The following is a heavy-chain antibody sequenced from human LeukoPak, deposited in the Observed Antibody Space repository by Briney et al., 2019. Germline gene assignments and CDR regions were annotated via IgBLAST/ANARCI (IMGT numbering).Heavy chain of an antibody. CDR2: IYYSGST. CDR3: ASNLEGSGSYYLFDP. Sequence: PETLSLTCAVSGYSISSGYYWGWIRQPPGKGLEWIGSIYYSGSTYYNPSLKSRVTIPIDTSKNQFSLKLSSVTAADTAVYYCASNLEGSGSYYLFDPWGQGTLVTVSS. V-gene: IGHV4-38-2*01. J-gene: IGHJ5*02. CDR1: GYSISSGYY. D-gene: IGHD3-10*01.